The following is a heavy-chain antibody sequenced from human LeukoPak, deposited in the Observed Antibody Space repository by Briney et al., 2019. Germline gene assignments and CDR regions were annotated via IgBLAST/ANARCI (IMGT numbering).Heavy chain of an antibody. J-gene: IGHJ3*02. CDR2: IYYSGST. D-gene: IGHD2-15*01. CDR1: GGSISSYY. V-gene: IGHV4-59*01. CDR3: ARDGRGCSGGSCYYAFDI. Sequence: PSETLSLTCTVSGGSISSYYWSWIRQPPGKGLEWIGYIYYSGSTNYNPSLKSRVTISVDTSKNQFSLKLSSVTAADTAVYYCARDGRGCSGGSCYYAFDIWGQGTMVTVSS.